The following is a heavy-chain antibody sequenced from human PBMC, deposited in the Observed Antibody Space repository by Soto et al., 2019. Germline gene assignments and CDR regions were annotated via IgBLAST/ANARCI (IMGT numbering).Heavy chain of an antibody. CDR1: GYTFTSYA. CDR2: INAGNGNT. CDR3: ARDLSSYCSGGSCNIYYYYYMDV. D-gene: IGHD2-15*01. Sequence: ASVKVSCKASGYTFTSYAMHWVRQAPGQRLEWMGWINAGNGNTKYSQKFQGRVTITRDTSASTAYMELSSLRSEDTAVYYCARDLSSYCSGGSCNIYYYYYMDVWGKGTTVTVSS. V-gene: IGHV1-3*01. J-gene: IGHJ6*03.